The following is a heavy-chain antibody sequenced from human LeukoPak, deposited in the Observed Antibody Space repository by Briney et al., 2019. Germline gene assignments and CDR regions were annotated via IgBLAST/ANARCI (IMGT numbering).Heavy chain of an antibody. CDR1: GFTFSRYG. CDR3: AKDRCDWNFDY. Sequence: GGSLRLSRAASGFTFSRYGMHWVRQAPGKGLEWVADISYDGTTTYYADSVKGRFTISRDNTKNTLYVQMNSLRDEDSAVYYCAKDRCDWNFDYWGQGNLVTVSS. J-gene: IGHJ4*02. CDR2: ISYDGTTT. D-gene: IGHD1-1*01. V-gene: IGHV3-30*18.